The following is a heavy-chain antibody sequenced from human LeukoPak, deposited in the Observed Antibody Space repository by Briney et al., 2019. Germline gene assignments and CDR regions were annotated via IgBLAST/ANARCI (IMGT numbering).Heavy chain of an antibody. CDR3: ARHPTNAFDI. J-gene: IGHJ3*02. V-gene: IGHV4-59*08. CDR1: GGSISSYY. CDR2: IYYSGST. Sequence: SETLSLTCTVSGGSISSYYWSWIRQPPGKGLEWIGYIYYSGSTNYNPSLKSRVTISVDTSKNQFSLKLSSVTAADTAVYYCARHPTNAFDIWGQGTMVTVSS.